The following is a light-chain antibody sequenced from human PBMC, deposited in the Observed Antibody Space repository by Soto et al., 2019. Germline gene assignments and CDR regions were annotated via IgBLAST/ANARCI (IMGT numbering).Light chain of an antibody. CDR1: QSVSAY. CDR3: LSCCDWPT. Sequence: EVVLTQSPDALSLSPGERATVSCRASQSVSAYLAWYQQRPGQAPRLLIYDVSNRAPGIPDRFSGGGSGTDFTLSISSLQPEDSATYYCLSCCDWPTFGGGATLEIK. J-gene: IGKJ4*01. V-gene: IGKV3-11*01. CDR2: DVS.